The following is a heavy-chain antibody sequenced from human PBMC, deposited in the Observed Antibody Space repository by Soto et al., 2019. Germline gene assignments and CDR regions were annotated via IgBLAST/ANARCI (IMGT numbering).Heavy chain of an antibody. V-gene: IGHV3-48*02. D-gene: IGHD2-15*01. Sequence: PGGSLRLSCASSGFPFSAFSMNWVRQAPGKGLEWVAYISSSGSTIYYADSVKGRFAISRDNAKTSLYLQMDSLRDEDTAVYYCARERGRHCSPSRCYNAFDIWGQGTTVTVSS. J-gene: IGHJ3*02. CDR2: ISSSGSTI. CDR3: ARERGRHCSPSRCYNAFDI. CDR1: GFPFSAFS.